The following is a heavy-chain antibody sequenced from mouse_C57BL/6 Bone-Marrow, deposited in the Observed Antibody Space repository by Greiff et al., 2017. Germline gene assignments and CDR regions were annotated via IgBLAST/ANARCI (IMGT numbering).Heavy chain of an antibody. J-gene: IGHJ3*01. D-gene: IGHD4-1*01. V-gene: IGHV2-2*01. CDR2: IWSGGST. CDR3: GRKSWDVDAY. CDR1: GFSLTSYG. Sequence: VQLQQSGPGLVQPSQSLSITCTVSGFSLTSYGVHWVRQSPGKGLEWLGVIWSGGSTDYNAAFISRLSISKDNSKSQVFIRMSSLHDDDTALYYCGRKSWDVDAYWGQGTLVTVSA.